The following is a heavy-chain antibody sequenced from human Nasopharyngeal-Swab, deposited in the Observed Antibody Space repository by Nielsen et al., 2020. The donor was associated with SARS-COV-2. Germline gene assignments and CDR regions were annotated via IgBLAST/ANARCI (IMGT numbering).Heavy chain of an antibody. CDR1: GSTFSIYE. Sequence: GGSRRLSCTAAGSTFSIYEMNWVRQAPGKGLEWVSYIHKGGGIIYYADSVKGRFTISRDNAKNSLSLQMNNLRVEDTAVYYCARGSKFYYAMDFWGQGTPVTVSS. D-gene: IGHD3-10*01. V-gene: IGHV3-48*03. CDR2: IHKGGGII. CDR3: ARGSKFYYAMDF. J-gene: IGHJ6*02.